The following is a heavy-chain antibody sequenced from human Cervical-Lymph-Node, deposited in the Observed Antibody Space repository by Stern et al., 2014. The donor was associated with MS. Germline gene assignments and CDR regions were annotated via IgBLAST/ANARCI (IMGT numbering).Heavy chain of an antibody. V-gene: IGHV1-69*17. CDR3: ARGAGDNWFDP. Sequence: QVQLVESGAAVKKPGSSVRVSCKASGGISWLRQAPGQGLEWMGGLIPFVNILNYAQKFQGRLTITADTSTNTTYMELSSLRSDATAVYYCARGAGDNWFDPWGQGTLVSVSS. D-gene: IGHD3-10*01. CDR2: LIPFVNIL. J-gene: IGHJ5*02. CDR1: GG.